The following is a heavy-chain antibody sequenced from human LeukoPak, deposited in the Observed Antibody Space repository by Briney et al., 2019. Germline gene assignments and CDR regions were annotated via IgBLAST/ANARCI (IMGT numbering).Heavy chain of an antibody. V-gene: IGHV1-46*01. CDR3: ARWGGVGMDG. Sequence: ASVKVSCKASGYTFTSYYMHWVRQAPGQGLEWMGIINPSGGSTSYAQKFQGRVIMTRDTSTSTVYMELSSLRSEYTAVYYCARWGGVGMDGWGQGTTLIVSS. CDR1: GYTFTSYY. J-gene: IGHJ6*02. D-gene: IGHD2-8*01. CDR2: INPSGGST.